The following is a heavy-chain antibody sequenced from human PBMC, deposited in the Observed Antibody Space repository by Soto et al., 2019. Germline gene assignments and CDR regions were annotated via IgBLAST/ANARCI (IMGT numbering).Heavy chain of an antibody. CDR1: GFTFSNAW. D-gene: IGHD3-3*01. CDR2: IKSKTDGGTT. V-gene: IGHV3-15*01. J-gene: IGHJ4*02. Sequence: GGSLRLSCAASGFTFSNAWMSWVRQAPGKGLEWVGRIKSKTDGGTTDYAAPVKGRFTISRDDSKNTLYLQMNSLKTEDTAVYYCTAYDFWSGYHYWGQGTLVTVSS. CDR3: TAYDFWSGYHY.